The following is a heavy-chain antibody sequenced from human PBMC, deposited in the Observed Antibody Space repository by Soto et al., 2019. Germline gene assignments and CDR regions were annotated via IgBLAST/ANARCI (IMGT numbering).Heavy chain of an antibody. Sequence: GGSLRLSCAASGFTFSSYGMHWVRQAPGKGLEWVAVIWYDGSNKYYADSVKGRFTISRDNSKNTLYLQMNSLRAEDTAVYYCATLFGELSAKDGMDVWGQGTTVIVSS. V-gene: IGHV3-33*01. CDR2: IWYDGSNK. CDR3: ATLFGELSAKDGMDV. D-gene: IGHD3-10*01. CDR1: GFTFSSYG. J-gene: IGHJ6*02.